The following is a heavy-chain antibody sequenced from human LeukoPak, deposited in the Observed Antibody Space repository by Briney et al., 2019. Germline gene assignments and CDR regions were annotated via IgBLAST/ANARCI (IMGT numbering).Heavy chain of an antibody. J-gene: IGHJ4*02. CDR2: INPNSGDT. D-gene: IGHD5-24*01. CDR1: GYTFTGYY. V-gene: IGHV1-2*02. Sequence: ASVKVSCKASGYTFTGYYLHWMRQAPGQGLEWMGWINPNSGDTNYAQKLQGRVTMTTDTSTSTAYMELRSLRSDDTAVYYCARDLMAFDYWGQGTLVTVSS. CDR3: ARDLMAFDY.